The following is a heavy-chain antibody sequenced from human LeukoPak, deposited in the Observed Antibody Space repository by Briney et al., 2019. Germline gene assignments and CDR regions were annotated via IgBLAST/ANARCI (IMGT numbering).Heavy chain of an antibody. D-gene: IGHD4/OR15-4a*01. V-gene: IGHV4-61*01. Sequence: SETLSLTCTVSGGSISSSSYYWSWIRQPPGKGLEWIGYIYYSGSTNYNPSLKSRVTISVDTSKNQFSLKLSSVTAADTAVYYCARGSFDYGESGDEEYYFDYWGQGTLVTVSS. CDR1: GGSISSSSYY. J-gene: IGHJ4*02. CDR3: ARGSFDYGESGDEEYYFDY. CDR2: IYYSGST.